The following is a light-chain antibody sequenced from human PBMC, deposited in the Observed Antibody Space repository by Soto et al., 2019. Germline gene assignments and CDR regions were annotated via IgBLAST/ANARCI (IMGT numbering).Light chain of an antibody. Sequence: EIVLTQSPGTLPLSPGERATLSCRASQSVSNNYLGWYHQKPGQAPRLLVYGASRRATGIPDRFSGSGSGTDFTLTISGLEAEDFAVYYCQQYGNSLPWTFGQGTKVESK. CDR3: QQYGNSLPWT. CDR2: GAS. J-gene: IGKJ1*01. CDR1: QSVSNNY. V-gene: IGKV3-20*01.